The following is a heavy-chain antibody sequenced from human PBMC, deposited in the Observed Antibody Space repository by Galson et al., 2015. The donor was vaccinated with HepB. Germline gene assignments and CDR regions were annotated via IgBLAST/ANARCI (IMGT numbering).Heavy chain of an antibody. CDR1: GYSFTSYW. D-gene: IGHD3-22*01. J-gene: IGHJ3*02. V-gene: IGHV5-51*03. CDR2: IYPGDSDT. CDR3: ARQPGYYYDSSGYYSDAFDI. Sequence: QSGAEVKKPGESLKISCKGSGYSFTSYWIGWVRQMPGKGLEWMGIIYPGDSDTRYSPSFQGQVTISADKSISTAYLQWSSLKASDTAMYYCARQPGYYYDSSGYYSDAFDIWGQGTMVTVS.